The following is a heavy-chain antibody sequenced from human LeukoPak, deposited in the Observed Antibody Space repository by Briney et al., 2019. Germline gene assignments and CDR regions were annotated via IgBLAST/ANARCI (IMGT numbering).Heavy chain of an antibody. D-gene: IGHD3-22*01. CDR3: VRVNTYYYDSSPS. Sequence: GGSLRLSCVVSGFTFSDFYMSWIRQAPGKGLESISYISSSDTTVYYANSVKGRFTISRDNAKNSLYLQMSNLRAEDTAVYYCVRVNTYYYDSSPSWGQGTLVTVSS. CDR1: GFTFSDFY. J-gene: IGHJ4*02. CDR2: ISSSDTTV. V-gene: IGHV3-11*04.